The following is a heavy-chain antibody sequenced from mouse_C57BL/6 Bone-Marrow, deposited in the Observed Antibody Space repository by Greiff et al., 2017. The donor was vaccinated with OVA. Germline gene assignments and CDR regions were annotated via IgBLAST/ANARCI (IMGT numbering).Heavy chain of an antibody. CDR3: ARVSSFGFAY. CDR2: IYPGDGDT. D-gene: IGHD1-1*01. Sequence: VKLMESGAELVKPGASVKISCKASGYAFSSYWMNWVKQRPGKGLEWIGQIYPGDGDTNYNGKFKGKATLTADKSSSTAYMQLSSLTSEDSAVYFCARVSSFGFAYWGQGTLVTVSA. CDR1: GYAFSSYW. V-gene: IGHV1-80*01. J-gene: IGHJ3*01.